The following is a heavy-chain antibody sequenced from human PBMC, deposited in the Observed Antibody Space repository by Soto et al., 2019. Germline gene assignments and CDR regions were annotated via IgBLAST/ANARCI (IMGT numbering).Heavy chain of an antibody. D-gene: IGHD6-13*01. CDR3: AKDSSSWYFDY. CDR2: ISWDGGST. J-gene: IGHJ4*02. V-gene: IGHV3-43*01. Sequence: GGSLRLSCAASGFTFDDYTMHWVRQAPGKGLEWVSLISWDGGSTYYADSVKGRFTNSRDNSKNSLYLQMNSLRTEDTALYYCAKDSSSWYFDYWGQGTLVTVSS. CDR1: GFTFDDYT.